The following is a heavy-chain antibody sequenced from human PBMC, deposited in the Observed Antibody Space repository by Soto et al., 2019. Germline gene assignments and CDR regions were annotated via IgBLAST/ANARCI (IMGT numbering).Heavy chain of an antibody. CDR2: TSDDGDIQ. CDR1: GFDFRNYA. V-gene: IGHV3-30-3*01. Sequence: GGSLRLSCAASGFDFRNYAMHWVRQSPGKGPEWVAITSDDGDIQYYADSVKGRFTISRDNSKNTLYLQMTSLRSEDAAVYFCARAVDAAMDPLDYWGQGTLVTVS. J-gene: IGHJ4*02. D-gene: IGHD5-18*01. CDR3: ARAVDAAMDPLDY.